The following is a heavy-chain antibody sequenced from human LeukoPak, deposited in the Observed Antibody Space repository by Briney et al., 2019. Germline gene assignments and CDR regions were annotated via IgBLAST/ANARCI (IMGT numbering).Heavy chain of an antibody. Sequence: ASVKVSCKASGGTFSSYAISWVRQAPGQGPEWMGGIIPIFGTANYAQKFQGRVTITTDESTSTAYMELSSLRSEDTAVYYCARGSTLVVPAAPEYYFDYWGQGTLVTVSS. CDR3: ARGSTLVVPAAPEYYFDY. D-gene: IGHD2-2*01. CDR1: GGTFSSYA. J-gene: IGHJ4*02. CDR2: IIPIFGTA. V-gene: IGHV1-69*05.